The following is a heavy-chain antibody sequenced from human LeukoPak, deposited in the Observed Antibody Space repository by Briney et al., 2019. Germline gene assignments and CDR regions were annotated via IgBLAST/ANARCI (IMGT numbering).Heavy chain of an antibody. CDR1: GYTFTSYG. CDR2: ISAYNGNT. Sequence: ASVKVSCKASGYTFTSYGISWMRQAPGQGLEWMGWISAYNGNTNYAQKLQGRVTMTTDTSTSTAYMELRSLRSDDTAVYYCARAYDSSGYYYPNFDYWGQGTLVTVSS. J-gene: IGHJ4*02. CDR3: ARAYDSSGYYYPNFDY. V-gene: IGHV1-18*01. D-gene: IGHD3-22*01.